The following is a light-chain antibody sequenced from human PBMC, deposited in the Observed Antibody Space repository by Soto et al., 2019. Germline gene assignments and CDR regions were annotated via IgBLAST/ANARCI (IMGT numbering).Light chain of an antibody. V-gene: IGLV2-18*02. Sequence: QSVLTQPASVSGSPGQSITISCTGTSSDVGSYNRVSWYQQPPGTAPKLMIYEVSNRPSGVPDRFSGSKSGNTASLTISGLQAEDEADYYCSSYTSSSTLEVFGGGTKVTVL. CDR2: EVS. CDR1: SSDVGSYNR. CDR3: SSYTSSSTLEV. J-gene: IGLJ2*01.